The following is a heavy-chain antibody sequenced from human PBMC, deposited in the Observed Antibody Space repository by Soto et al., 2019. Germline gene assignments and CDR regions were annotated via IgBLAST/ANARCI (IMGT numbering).Heavy chain of an antibody. CDR1: GYTFSNYA. CDR3: ARGIAPYYFDY. CDR2: INPGNGDT. D-gene: IGHD6-13*01. J-gene: IGHJ4*02. V-gene: IGHV1-3*01. Sequence: ASVKVSCKASGYTFSNYAMHWVRQAPGQRLEWMGWINPGNGDTKYPQKFQGRVTITRDTSASTAYMELSSLRSEDTAVYYCARGIAPYYFDYWGQGTLVTVSS.